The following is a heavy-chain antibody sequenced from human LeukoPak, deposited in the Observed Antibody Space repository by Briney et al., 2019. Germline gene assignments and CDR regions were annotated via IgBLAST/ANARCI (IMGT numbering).Heavy chain of an antibody. D-gene: IGHD3-22*01. CDR3: ARAGGSEVVITYYFDY. V-gene: IGHV1-2*06. CDR1: GYTFTGYY. J-gene: IGHJ4*02. Sequence: ASVKASCKASGYTFTGYYMHWVRQAPGRGLEWMGRINPNSGGTNYAQKFQGRVTMTRDTSISTAYMELSRLRSDDTAVYYCARAGGSEVVITYYFDYWGQGTLVTVSS. CDR2: INPNSGGT.